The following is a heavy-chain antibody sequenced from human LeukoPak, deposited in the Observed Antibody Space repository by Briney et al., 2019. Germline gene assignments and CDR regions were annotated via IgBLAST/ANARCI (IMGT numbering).Heavy chain of an antibody. Sequence: PSETLSLTCTVSGGSISSSNYYWGWIRQPPGKGPEWIGSIYYSGSAYYNPSLKSRATISVDTSKNQFSLKLSSVTAADTAVYYCARGSGYYYGDFDYWGQGTLVTVSS. CDR2: IYYSGSA. V-gene: IGHV4-39*01. CDR1: GGSISSSNYY. CDR3: ARGSGYYYGDFDY. D-gene: IGHD3-22*01. J-gene: IGHJ4*02.